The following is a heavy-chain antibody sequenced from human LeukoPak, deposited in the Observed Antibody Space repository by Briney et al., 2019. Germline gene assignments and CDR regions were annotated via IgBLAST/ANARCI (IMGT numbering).Heavy chain of an antibody. CDR3: ARALYYGDYTYYFDY. CDR1: GGTFSSYA. J-gene: IGHJ4*02. CDR2: IIPIFGTA. D-gene: IGHD4-17*01. V-gene: IGHV1-69*01. Sequence: SVKVSCKASGGTFSSYAISWVRQAPGQGLEWMGGIIPIFGTANYAQKFQGRVTITADESTSTAYMELNSLRSEDTAVYYCARALYYGDYTYYFDYWGQGTLVTVSS.